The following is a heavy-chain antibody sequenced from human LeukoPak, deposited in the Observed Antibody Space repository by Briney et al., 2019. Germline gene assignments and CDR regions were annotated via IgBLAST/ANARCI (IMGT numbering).Heavy chain of an antibody. Sequence: VGSLRLSCAASGFTFSTYWMSWVRQAPGKGLKWVANIKQDGSEKYYVDSVKGRFTISRDNAKNSLYLQMNSLRAEDTAVYYCARDSAGNDYCGQGTPVTVSS. CDR1: GFTFSTYW. D-gene: IGHD6-13*01. J-gene: IGHJ4*02. V-gene: IGHV3-7*01. CDR2: IKQDGSEK. CDR3: ARDSAGNDY.